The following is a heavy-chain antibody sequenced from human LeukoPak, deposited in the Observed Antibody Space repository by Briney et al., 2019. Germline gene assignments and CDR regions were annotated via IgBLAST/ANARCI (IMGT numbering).Heavy chain of an antibody. CDR2: MSGVNT. D-gene: IGHD6-19*01. Sequence: GGSLRLSCTTSGFAFSNYAMSWVRQAPGKGLEWVSGMSGVNTYYADSVKGRFTISRDNSKRVLYLQMNRLRAEDTAVYYCASRHSSGWYYFDYWGQGTLVTVSS. V-gene: IGHV3-23*01. CDR1: GFAFSNYA. J-gene: IGHJ4*02. CDR3: ASRHSSGWYYFDY.